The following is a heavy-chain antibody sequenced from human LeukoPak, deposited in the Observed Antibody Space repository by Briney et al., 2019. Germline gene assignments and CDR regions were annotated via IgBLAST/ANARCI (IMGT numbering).Heavy chain of an antibody. J-gene: IGHJ6*02. Sequence: SVKVSCKASGGTFSSYAISWVRQAPGQGLEWMGRIIPILGIADYAQKFQGRVTITADKSTSTAYMELSSLRSEDTAVYYCARVHGDYYYYYGMDVWGQGTTVTVSS. CDR1: GGTFSSYA. V-gene: IGHV1-69*04. CDR3: ARVHGDYYYYYGMDV. D-gene: IGHD4-17*01. CDR2: IIPILGIA.